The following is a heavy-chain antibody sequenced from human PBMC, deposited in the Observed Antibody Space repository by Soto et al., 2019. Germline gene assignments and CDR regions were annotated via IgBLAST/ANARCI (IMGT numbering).Heavy chain of an antibody. J-gene: IGHJ1*01. D-gene: IGHD2-15*01. V-gene: IGHV3-30*03. Sequence: QVQLVESGGGVVQPGRSLRLCCAASGFSFSYYAMHWVRQAPGKGLEWVAVIAYDASKKYYADSVKGRFTISRDNSKNTLYLQMNSLRDEDTAVYYCASPYCSGGSYYLPEYFQHWAQGTLVTVSS. CDR3: ASPYCSGGSYYLPEYFQH. CDR1: GFSFSYYA. CDR2: IAYDASKK.